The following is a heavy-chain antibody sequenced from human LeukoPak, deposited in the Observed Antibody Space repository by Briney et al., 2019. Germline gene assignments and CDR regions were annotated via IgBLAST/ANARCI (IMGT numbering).Heavy chain of an antibody. Sequence: GGSLRLSCAASGFTFSSYGMSWVRQAPGKGLEWVSAISGSGGSTYYADSVKGRFTISRDNSKNTLYLQMNSLRAEDTAVYYCARDSIAAAGYFDYWGQGTLVTVSS. J-gene: IGHJ4*02. D-gene: IGHD6-13*01. CDR1: GFTFSSYG. CDR2: ISGSGGST. V-gene: IGHV3-23*01. CDR3: ARDSIAAAGYFDY.